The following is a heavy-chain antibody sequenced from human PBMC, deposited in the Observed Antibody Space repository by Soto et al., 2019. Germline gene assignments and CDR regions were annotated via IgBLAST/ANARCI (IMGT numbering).Heavy chain of an antibody. D-gene: IGHD6-19*01. V-gene: IGHV1-69*05. CDR2: INPSCGTT. CDR3: ARDGRSSYSSGWYYFDY. J-gene: IGHJ4*02. Sequence: ASVKVSCKASGGTFSSYAISWVRQAPGQGLEWMGGINPSCGTTSYAQKFQGRVTMTRDTSTSTAYMELSSLRSEDTAVYYCARDGRSSYSSGWYYFDYWGQGTLVTVSS. CDR1: GGTFSSYA.